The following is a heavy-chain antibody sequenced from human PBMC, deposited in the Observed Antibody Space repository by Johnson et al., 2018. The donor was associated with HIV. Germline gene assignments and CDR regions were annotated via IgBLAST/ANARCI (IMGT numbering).Heavy chain of an antibody. V-gene: IGHV3-9*01. CDR2: ISWNSGSI. Sequence: VQLVESGGGLVQPGGSLRLSCAASEFTFSNYWMHWVRQGLGKGLEWVSGISWNSGSIGYADSVKGRFTISRDNAKNSLYLQLNSLRAEDTALYYCAKDMGYSSFGYGFDIWGQGTMVTVSS. CDR1: EFTFSNYW. J-gene: IGHJ3*02. CDR3: AKDMGYSSFGYGFDI. D-gene: IGHD6-19*01.